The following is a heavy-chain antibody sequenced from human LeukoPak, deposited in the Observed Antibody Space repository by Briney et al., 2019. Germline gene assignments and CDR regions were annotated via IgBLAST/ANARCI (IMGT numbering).Heavy chain of an antibody. J-gene: IGHJ4*02. CDR1: GGSISHYY. V-gene: IGHV4-59*01. CDR2: IYNSGNT. Sequence: SEPLSLTGSASGGSISHYYWSWIRQPPGKEPKWIGYIYNSGNTMYYPSLKSRVTISIDTPKNQFSLKLNSVTAADTDVYYCARLSRGDGYNYHDYWGQGTLDTVSS. D-gene: IGHD5-24*01. CDR3: ARLSRGDGYNYHDY.